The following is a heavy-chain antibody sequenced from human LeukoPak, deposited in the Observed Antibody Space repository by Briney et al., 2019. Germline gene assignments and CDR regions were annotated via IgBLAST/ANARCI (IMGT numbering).Heavy chain of an antibody. CDR2: IYYSGST. Sequence: SETLSLTCTVSGGSVSSYYWSWIRQPPGKGLEWIGYIYYSGSTNYNPSLKSRVTISVDTSKNQFSLKLSSVTAADTAVYYCARGQHGVAAAPFDYWGQGTLVTVSS. V-gene: IGHV4-59*02. CDR1: GGSVSSYY. D-gene: IGHD6-13*01. J-gene: IGHJ4*02. CDR3: ARGQHGVAAAPFDY.